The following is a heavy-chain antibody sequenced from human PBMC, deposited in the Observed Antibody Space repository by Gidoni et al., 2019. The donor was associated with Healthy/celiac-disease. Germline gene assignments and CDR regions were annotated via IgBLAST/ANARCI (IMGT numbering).Heavy chain of an antibody. CDR3: ARDRIAVAGTGILFDY. CDR1: GYTFPSYA. Sequence: QVQIVQSGAEVKKPGASVKVSCKASGYTFPSYAMHWVRQAPGQRLEWMGWINAGNGNTKYSQKFQGRVTITRDTSASTAYMELSSLRSEDTAVYYCARDRIAVAGTGILFDYWGQGTLVTVSS. D-gene: IGHD6-19*01. V-gene: IGHV1-3*01. J-gene: IGHJ4*02. CDR2: INAGNGNT.